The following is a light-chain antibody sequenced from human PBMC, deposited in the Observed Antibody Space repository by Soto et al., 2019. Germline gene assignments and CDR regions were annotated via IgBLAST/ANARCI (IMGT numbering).Light chain of an antibody. J-gene: IGLJ2*01. CDR3: AAWDDSLSGGV. CDR1: SSNIGSNY. CDR2: RNN. V-gene: IGLV1-47*01. Sequence: QSVLTQPPSASGTPGQRVTISCSGSSSNIGSNYVYWYQQLPGTAPKLLIDRNNQRPSGVPDRFSGSKSGTSASLAISGLRSEDEADYYCAAWDDSLSGGVFGGGTQLTVL.